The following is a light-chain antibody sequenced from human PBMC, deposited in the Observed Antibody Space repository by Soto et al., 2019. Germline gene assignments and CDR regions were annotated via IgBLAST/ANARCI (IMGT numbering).Light chain of an antibody. Sequence: QSALAQPSSVSGSPGQSITTSCTGTSTDVGGYNYVSWYQHHPGKGPKLIIYEVNNRPSGVSDRFSGSKSGNKASLTISNLEAEDESDYYCGSYTSTDTPFVFGTGTKLTVL. CDR3: GSYTSTDTPFV. V-gene: IGLV2-14*01. CDR2: EVN. CDR1: STDVGGYNY. J-gene: IGLJ1*01.